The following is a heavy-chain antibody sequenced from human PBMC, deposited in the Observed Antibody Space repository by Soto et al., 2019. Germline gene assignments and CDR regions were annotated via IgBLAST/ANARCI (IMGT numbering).Heavy chain of an antibody. J-gene: IGHJ4*02. V-gene: IGHV3-30-3*01. CDR1: GFTFSTYA. D-gene: IGHD3-22*01. Sequence: QVQLVESGGGVVQPGRSLRLSCAASGFTFSTYAMHWVRQAPGKGLEWVALISYDGSNQYYADSVKGRFTISRDNSKNTLYLQMNSLRAEDTAVYSCARGPIYYYDSSGYNTPFDYWGQGTLVTVSS. CDR3: ARGPIYYYDSSGYNTPFDY. CDR2: ISYDGSNQ.